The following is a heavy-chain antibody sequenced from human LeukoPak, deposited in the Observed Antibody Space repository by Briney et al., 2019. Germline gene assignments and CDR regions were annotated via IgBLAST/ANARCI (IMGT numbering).Heavy chain of an antibody. D-gene: IGHD3-16*02. V-gene: IGHV1-2*02. CDR1: GYTFTGYC. CDR3: ARWSDMITFGGVIPTNDY. J-gene: IGHJ4*02. CDR2: INPNSGGT. Sequence: ASVKVSCKASGYTFTGYCMHWVRQAPGQGLEWMGWINPNSGGTNYAQKFQGRVTMTRDTSISTAYMELSRLRSDDTAVYYCARWSDMITFGGVIPTNDYWGQGTLVTVSS.